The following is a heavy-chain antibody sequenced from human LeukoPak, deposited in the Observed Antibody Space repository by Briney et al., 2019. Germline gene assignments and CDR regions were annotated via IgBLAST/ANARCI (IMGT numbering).Heavy chain of an antibody. CDR1: GGSFSGYY. Sequence: SETLSLTCAVYGGSFSGYYWSWIRQPPGKGLEWIGYIYSSGSTNYNPSLKSRVTMSVDRAKNQFSLNLSSVTAADTAVYYCARRRVGTTFYYYYYMDVWGKGTTVTISS. J-gene: IGHJ6*03. CDR3: ARRRVGTTFYYYYYMDV. D-gene: IGHD1-26*01. CDR2: IYSSGST. V-gene: IGHV4-59*12.